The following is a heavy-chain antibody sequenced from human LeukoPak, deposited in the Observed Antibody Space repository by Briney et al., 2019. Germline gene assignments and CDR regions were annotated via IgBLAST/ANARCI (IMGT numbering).Heavy chain of an antibody. Sequence: PSVTLSLTCAVYVGSFSGYYWSWIPHPPGKGLEWIGEINHSGRTKHNPHLKSRGTISVETSKHQFPLKLSSGNAADTAVYYCARGRLSTMIPRGYYYRDVWGKGTTVTVSS. J-gene: IGHJ6*03. CDR1: VGSFSGYY. CDR2: INHSGRT. CDR3: ARGRLSTMIPRGYYYRDV. V-gene: IGHV4-34*01. D-gene: IGHD3-22*01.